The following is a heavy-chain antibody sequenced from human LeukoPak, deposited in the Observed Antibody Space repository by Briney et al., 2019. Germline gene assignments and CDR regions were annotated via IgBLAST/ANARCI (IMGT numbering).Heavy chain of an antibody. J-gene: IGHJ4*02. V-gene: IGHV1-46*01. CDR3: ARDNYDSSGSTAGGSFDY. CDR2: INPSGGST. D-gene: IGHD3-22*01. Sequence: ASVKVSCKASGYTFTSYYMHWVRQAPGQGLEWMGIINPSGGSTSYAQKFQGRVTMTRDTSTSTVYMELSSLRSEDTAVYCCARDNYDSSGSTAGGSFDYWGQGTLVTVSS. CDR1: GYTFTSYY.